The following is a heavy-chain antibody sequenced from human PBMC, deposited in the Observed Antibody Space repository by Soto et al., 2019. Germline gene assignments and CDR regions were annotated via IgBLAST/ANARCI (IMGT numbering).Heavy chain of an antibody. J-gene: IGHJ4*02. CDR2: INAGNGNT. Sequence: ASVKVSCKASGYTFTSYAMHWVRQAPGQRLEWMGWINAGNGNTKYSQKFQGRVTITRDTSASTAYMKLGSLRSEDTAVYYCARTYCGGDCYFDFDYWGQGTLVTVSS. CDR1: GYTFTSYA. D-gene: IGHD2-21*02. V-gene: IGHV1-3*01. CDR3: ARTYCGGDCYFDFDY.